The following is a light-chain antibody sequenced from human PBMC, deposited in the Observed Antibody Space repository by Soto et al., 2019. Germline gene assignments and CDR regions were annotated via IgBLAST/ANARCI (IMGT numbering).Light chain of an antibody. J-gene: IGKJ1*01. V-gene: IGKV3-15*01. Sequence: EIVMTQSPAPLSVSPGERATLSCRASQSVSSKLAWYQQKPGQAPRLLIYGASTRATGIPARFSGSGSGTEFTLTISSLQSEDVAVYYCQQYNNWPLTFGQGTKVDIK. CDR1: QSVSSK. CDR2: GAS. CDR3: QQYNNWPLT.